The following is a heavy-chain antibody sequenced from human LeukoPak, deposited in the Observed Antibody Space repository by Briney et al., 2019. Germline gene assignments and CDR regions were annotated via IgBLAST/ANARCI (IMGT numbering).Heavy chain of an antibody. CDR2: INPSGGST. Sequence: ASVEVSCKASGYTFTSYYMHWVRQAPGQGLEWMGIINPSGGSTSYAQKFQGRVTITADKSTSTAYMELSSLRSEDTAVYYCAREGSSWYSYWGQGTLVTVSS. CDR3: AREGSSWYSY. D-gene: IGHD6-13*01. J-gene: IGHJ4*02. V-gene: IGHV1-46*01. CDR1: GYTFTSYY.